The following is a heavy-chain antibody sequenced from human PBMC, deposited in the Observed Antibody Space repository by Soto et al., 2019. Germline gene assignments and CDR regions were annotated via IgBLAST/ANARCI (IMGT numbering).Heavy chain of an antibody. Sequence: GGSLRLSCAASGFSFSTYAMHWVRQAPGKGLEWVAVISNDGGKKYFGDSVKGRFTISRDNSKNTVYLQMNSLRDEDTAVYYCARSIAVAGLDYWGQGTKVTVSS. V-gene: IGHV3-30-3*01. CDR1: GFSFSTYA. D-gene: IGHD6-19*01. CDR2: ISNDGGKK. J-gene: IGHJ4*02. CDR3: ARSIAVAGLDY.